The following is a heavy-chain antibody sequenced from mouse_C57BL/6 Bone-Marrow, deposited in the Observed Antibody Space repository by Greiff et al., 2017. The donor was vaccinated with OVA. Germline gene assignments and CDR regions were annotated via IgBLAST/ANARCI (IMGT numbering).Heavy chain of an antibody. J-gene: IGHJ2*01. Sequence: VQLQQPGAELVKPGASVKMSCKASGYTFTSYWITWVKQRPGQGLEWIGDIYPGSGSTNYNEKFKSKATLTVDTSSSTAYMQLSSLTSEDSAVYYCARGGYYEENFDYWGQGTTLTVSS. V-gene: IGHV1-55*01. CDR2: IYPGSGST. D-gene: IGHD2-3*01. CDR1: GYTFTSYW. CDR3: ARGGYYEENFDY.